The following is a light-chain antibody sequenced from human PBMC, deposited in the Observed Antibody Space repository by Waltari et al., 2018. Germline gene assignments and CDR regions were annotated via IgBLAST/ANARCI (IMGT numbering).Light chain of an antibody. CDR1: QSVSSN. J-gene: IGKJ1*01. CDR3: HQYNNWPLT. V-gene: IGKV3-15*01. CDR2: GAS. Sequence: EIGMTQSPATLSVSPGARATLSCRASQSVSSNLAWYQQKPGQAPRLLIYGASTRATGIPARFSGSGSGTEFTLTISSLQSEDFAVYYCHQYNNWPLTFGQGTKVEIK.